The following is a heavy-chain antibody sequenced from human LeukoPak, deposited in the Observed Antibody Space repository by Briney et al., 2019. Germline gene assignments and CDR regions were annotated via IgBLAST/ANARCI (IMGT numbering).Heavy chain of an antibody. CDR3: ARHYDYSNYEGVLVRFYGMDV. CDR1: GGSISSYY. J-gene: IGHJ6*02. Sequence: SETLSFTCTGSGGSISSYYWSWIRQPPGQGLARIGSIYYSCSTNYNPSLKSRVTISVDTSKNQFSLKLSSVTAADTAVYYCARHYDYSNYEGVLVRFYGMDVWGQGTTVTVSS. CDR2: IYYSCST. D-gene: IGHD4-11*01. V-gene: IGHV4-59*08.